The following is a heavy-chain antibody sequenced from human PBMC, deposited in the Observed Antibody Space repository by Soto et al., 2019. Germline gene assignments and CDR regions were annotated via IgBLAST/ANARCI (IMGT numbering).Heavy chain of an antibody. CDR2: IKSKTDGGTT. CDR3: TTALYSSGWYSLAVDY. Sequence: GGSLRLSCAASGFTFSNAWMNWVRQAPGKGLEWVGRIKSKTDGGTTDYAAPVKGRFTISRDDSKNTLYLQMNSLKTEDTDVYYCTTALYSSGWYSLAVDYWGQGTLVTVSS. V-gene: IGHV3-15*07. CDR1: GFTFSNAW. J-gene: IGHJ4*02. D-gene: IGHD6-19*01.